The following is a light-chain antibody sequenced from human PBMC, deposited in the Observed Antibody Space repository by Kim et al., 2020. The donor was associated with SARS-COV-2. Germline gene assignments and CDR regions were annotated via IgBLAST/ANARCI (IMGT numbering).Light chain of an antibody. CDR2: DVS. CDR1: SSDVGGYNY. Sequence: GQSVTISCTGTSSDVGGYNYVSWYQQHPGKAPKLMIYDVSKRPSGVPDRFSGSKSGNTASLTISGLQAEDEADYYCCSYAGSYVFGTGTKVTVL. V-gene: IGLV2-11*01. J-gene: IGLJ1*01. CDR3: CSYAGSYV.